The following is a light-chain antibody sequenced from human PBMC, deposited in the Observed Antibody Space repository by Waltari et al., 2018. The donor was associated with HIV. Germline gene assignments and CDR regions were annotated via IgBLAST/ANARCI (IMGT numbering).Light chain of an antibody. V-gene: IGKV3-15*01. CDR3: QQYSDWPRA. Sequence: EIVVTQVPAALSVSPGARASLSCIASQSVSTNLAWYHQVSGQAPRLLISDSSNRATGVPDRFIGSGSWTHFTLTISSLQSEDSGVYYCQQYSDWPRAFGLGTKVEV. CDR2: DSS. CDR1: QSVSTN. J-gene: IGKJ1*01.